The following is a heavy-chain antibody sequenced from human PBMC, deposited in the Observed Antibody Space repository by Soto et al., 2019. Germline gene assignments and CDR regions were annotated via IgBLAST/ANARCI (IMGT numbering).Heavy chain of an antibody. CDR1: GYTFTSYD. Sequence: GASVKVSCKASGYTFTSYDINWVRQATGQGLEWMGWMNPNSGNTGYAQKFQGRVTMTRNTSISTAYMELSSLRSEDTAVYYCARWGYCSGGSCYAHKNYYYYYMDVWG. CDR2: MNPNSGNT. CDR3: ARWGYCSGGSCYAHKNYYYYYMDV. D-gene: IGHD2-15*01. J-gene: IGHJ6*03. V-gene: IGHV1-8*01.